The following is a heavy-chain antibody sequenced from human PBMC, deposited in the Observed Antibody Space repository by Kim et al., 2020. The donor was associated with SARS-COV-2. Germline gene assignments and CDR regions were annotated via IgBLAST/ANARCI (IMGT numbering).Heavy chain of an antibody. Sequence: SVKVSCKASGGTFSSYAISWVRQAPGQGLEWMVGIIPIFGTANYAQKFQGRVTITADESTSTAYMELSSLRSEDTAVYYCARQAVSPIEQLGPLLVSGFDYWGQGTLVTVSS. CDR2: IIPIFGTA. CDR1: GGTFSSYA. V-gene: IGHV1-69*13. CDR3: ARQAVSPIEQLGPLLVSGFDY. J-gene: IGHJ4*02. D-gene: IGHD6-6*01.